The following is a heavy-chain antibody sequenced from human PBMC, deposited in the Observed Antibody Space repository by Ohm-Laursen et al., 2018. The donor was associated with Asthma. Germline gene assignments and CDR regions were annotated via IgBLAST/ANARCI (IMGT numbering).Heavy chain of an antibody. D-gene: IGHD1-26*01. CDR2: ISGGGDNT. J-gene: IGHJ1*01. Sequence: SLRLSCAASGFTFSSYAMSWVRQAPGKGLEWVSAISGGGDNTNYADSVKGRFTISRDESKNTLFLQMDSLRAEDTALYYCARIGPEWELPGREYSLIHWGQGTLVTVSS. CDR3: ARIGPEWELPGREYSLIH. V-gene: IGHV3-23*01. CDR1: GFTFSSYA.